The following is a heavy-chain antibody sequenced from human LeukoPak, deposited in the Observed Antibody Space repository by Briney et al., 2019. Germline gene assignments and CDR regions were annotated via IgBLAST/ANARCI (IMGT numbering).Heavy chain of an antibody. CDR2: IFTSGGT. J-gene: IGHJ4*02. D-gene: IGHD3-22*01. CDR1: GFTVSSNY. Sequence: GGSLRLSCVASGFTVSSNYMSWVRQAPGEGLEWVSVIFTSGGTDYPDAVKGGFTISRDNAKNSLYLQMNSLRAEDTALYYCAKDIRPMIAGGVDYWGQGTLVTVSS. CDR3: AKDIRPMIAGGVDY. V-gene: IGHV3-53*05.